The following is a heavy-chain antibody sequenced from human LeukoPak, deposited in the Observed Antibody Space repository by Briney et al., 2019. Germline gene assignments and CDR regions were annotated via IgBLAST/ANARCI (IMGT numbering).Heavy chain of an antibody. CDR2: IYYSGGT. CDR3: ARGYYYDSSGLGDWFDP. D-gene: IGHD3-22*01. J-gene: IGHJ5*02. Sequence: SETLSLTCTVSGGSISSYYWSWIRQPPGKGLEWIGYIYYSGGTNYNPSLKSRVTISVDTSKNQFSLKLSSVTAADTAVYYCARGYYYDSSGLGDWFDPWGQGTLVTVSS. CDR1: GGSISSYY. V-gene: IGHV4-59*01.